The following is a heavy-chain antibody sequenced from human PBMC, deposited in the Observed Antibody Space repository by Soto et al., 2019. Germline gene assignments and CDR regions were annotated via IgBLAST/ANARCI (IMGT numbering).Heavy chain of an antibody. CDR2: IYPDDSEI. J-gene: IGHJ5*02. CDR3: ARFGGPGLSHNWFDA. Sequence: PGESLKISCQGSGYRFSDYWIGWVRQMPGKGLEWMGLIYPDDSEIRYSPSFQGQVILSADLSINTAFVQWNSLKATDSGMYYCARFGGPGLSHNWFDAWGQGTLVTGSS. V-gene: IGHV5-51*01. D-gene: IGHD3-16*01. CDR1: GYRFSDYW.